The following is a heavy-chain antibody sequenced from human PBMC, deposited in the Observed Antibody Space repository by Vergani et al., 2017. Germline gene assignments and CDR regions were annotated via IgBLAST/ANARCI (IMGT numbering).Heavy chain of an antibody. CDR2: ISGSGGST. D-gene: IGHD5-18*01. CDR1: GFTFSSYA. J-gene: IGHJ5*02. V-gene: IGHV3-23*01. CDR3: AKVHTDTALRRPNWFDP. Sequence: EVQLLESGGGLVQPGGSLRLSCAASGFTFSSYAMSWVRQAPGKGLEWGSAISGSGGSTYYADSVKGRFTISRDNSKNSLYLQMNSLRAEDTAVYYCAKVHTDTALRRPNWFDPWGQGTLVTVSS.